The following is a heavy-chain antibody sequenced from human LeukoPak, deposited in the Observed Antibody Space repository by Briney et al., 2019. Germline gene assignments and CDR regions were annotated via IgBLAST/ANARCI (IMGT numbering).Heavy chain of an antibody. CDR3: AKDGGLWVSAHWGDS. J-gene: IGHJ4*02. D-gene: IGHD7-27*01. CDR2: ISTGGGNT. CDR1: GFTFSSYT. V-gene: IGHV3-23*01. Sequence: GGSLRLSCAASGFTFSSYTMSWVRQAPGKGLKWVSTISTGGGNTYYADSVKGRFTVSRDDSKNTLYLQMNSLRAEDTAVYYCAKDGGLWVSAHWGDSWGRGTLVTVSS.